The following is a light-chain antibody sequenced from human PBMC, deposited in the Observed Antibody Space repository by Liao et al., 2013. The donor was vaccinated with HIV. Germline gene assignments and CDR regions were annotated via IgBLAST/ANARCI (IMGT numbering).Light chain of an antibody. V-gene: IGLV3-21*01. CDR1: NIGSKT. Sequence: SYELTQPPSVSVAPGKTARITCGGNNIGSKTVHWYQQKPGQAPILVIYYDTDRPSGIPERFSGSRSGNTVTLTISGTQTLDEADYYCQTWDNSNMIFGGGTKLTVL. CDR2: YDT. J-gene: IGLJ2*01. CDR3: QTWDNSNMI.